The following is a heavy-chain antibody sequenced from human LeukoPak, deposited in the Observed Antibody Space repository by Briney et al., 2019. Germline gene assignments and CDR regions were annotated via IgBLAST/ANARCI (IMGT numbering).Heavy chain of an antibody. D-gene: IGHD6-19*01. CDR3: ARLCDDSSCWYDY. CDR2: IDDSGST. Sequence: SGTLSLTCAVSGYSLSSGYYWGGTRRPPGKGLERIGSIDDSGSTYYNQSLKRRVTISVDTSKTLFSLKLSSVTAADTAVYYCARLCDDSSCWYDYWGQGTLVTVSS. CDR1: GYSLSSGYY. V-gene: IGHV4-38-2*01. J-gene: IGHJ4*02.